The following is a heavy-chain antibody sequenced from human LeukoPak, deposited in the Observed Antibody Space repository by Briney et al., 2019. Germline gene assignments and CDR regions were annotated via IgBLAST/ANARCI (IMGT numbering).Heavy chain of an antibody. Sequence: GGSLRLSCAASGFTVSSNYMSWVRQAPGKGLEWVSVIYSGGSTYYADSVKGRFTISRDNSKSTLYLQMNSLRAEDTAVYYCASSSLHYDILTWGQGTLVTVSS. V-gene: IGHV3-53*01. J-gene: IGHJ5*02. CDR2: IYSGGST. CDR1: GFTVSSNY. D-gene: IGHD3-9*01. CDR3: ASSSLHYDILT.